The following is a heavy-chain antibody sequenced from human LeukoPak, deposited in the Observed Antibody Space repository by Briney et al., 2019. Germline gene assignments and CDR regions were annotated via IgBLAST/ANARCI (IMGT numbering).Heavy chain of an antibody. Sequence: GGSLRLSCAASGFTFSSYWMSWVRQAPGKGLEWVANIKQDGSEKYYVDSVKGRFTISRDNAKNSLYLQMNSLRAEDTAVYYCAKGVWDSSGWYLDYWGQGTLVTVSS. CDR2: IKQDGSEK. CDR3: AKGVWDSSGWYLDY. D-gene: IGHD6-19*01. J-gene: IGHJ4*02. V-gene: IGHV3-7*03. CDR1: GFTFSSYW.